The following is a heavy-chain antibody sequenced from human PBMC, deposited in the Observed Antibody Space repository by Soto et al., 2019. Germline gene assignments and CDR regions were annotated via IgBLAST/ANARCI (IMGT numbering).Heavy chain of an antibody. CDR3: ARSADHFYDSSGHSGMDV. CDR2: IWYDGSNK. Sequence: QVQLVESGGGVVQPGRSLRLSCAASGFTFSSYGMHWVRQAPGKGLEWVAVIWYDGSNKYYADSVKGRFTISRDNSKNTLYLQMNSLRAEDTAVYYCARSADHFYDSSGHSGMDVWGQGTTVTVSS. V-gene: IGHV3-33*01. CDR1: GFTFSSYG. J-gene: IGHJ6*02. D-gene: IGHD3-22*01.